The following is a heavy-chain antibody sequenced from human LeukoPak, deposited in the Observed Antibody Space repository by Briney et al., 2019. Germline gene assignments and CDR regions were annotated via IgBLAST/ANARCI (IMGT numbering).Heavy chain of an antibody. V-gene: IGHV3-23*01. CDR2: ISGSGGST. CDR1: GFTFSSYA. J-gene: IGHJ4*02. CDR3: AKGYQIYYYDSSGLGY. Sequence: PGGSLRLSCAASGFTFSSYAMSWVRQAPGKGLEWVTDISGSGGSTYYADSVKGRFTISRDNSKNTLYLQMNSLRAEDTAVYYCAKGYQIYYYDSSGLGYWGQGTLVTVSS. D-gene: IGHD3-22*01.